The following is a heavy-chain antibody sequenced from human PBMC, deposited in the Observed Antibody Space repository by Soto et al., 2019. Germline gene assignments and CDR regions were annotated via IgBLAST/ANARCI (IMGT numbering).Heavy chain of an antibody. Sequence: GGSLRLSCAASGFTFSSYEMNWVRQAPGKGLEWVSYISSSGSTIYYADSVKGRFTISRDNAKNSLYLQMNSLRAEDSAVYYCSSDRRNFCSSYYYCMDFWGQGTSVTVSS. CDR1: GFTFSSYE. D-gene: IGHD3-3*01. V-gene: IGHV3-48*03. J-gene: IGHJ6*02. CDR2: ISSSGSTI. CDR3: SSDRRNFCSSYYYCMDF.